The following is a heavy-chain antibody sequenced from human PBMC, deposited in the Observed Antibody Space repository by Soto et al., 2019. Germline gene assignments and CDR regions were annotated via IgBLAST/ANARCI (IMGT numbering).Heavy chain of an antibody. D-gene: IGHD1-26*01. Sequence: QVHLVESGGGVVQPGRSLRLSCAASGFTFSSYGMHWVRQAPGKGLEWVAVISYDGSDEYYSDSVKGRFTISRDNSKNTLYLQMNSLRVEDTAVYYCAKGLEWELLGGGFHIWGQGTMVTVSS. CDR2: ISYDGSDE. CDR3: AKGLEWELLGGGFHI. J-gene: IGHJ3*02. CDR1: GFTFSSYG. V-gene: IGHV3-30*18.